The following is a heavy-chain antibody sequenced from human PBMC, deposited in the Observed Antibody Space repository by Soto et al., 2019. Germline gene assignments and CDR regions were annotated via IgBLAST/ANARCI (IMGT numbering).Heavy chain of an antibody. Sequence: GGSLRLSCAASGFTFSSYSMNWVRQAPGKGLEWVSSISSSSSYIYYADSVKGRFTISRDNAKNSLYLQMNSLRAEDTAVYYCARDFLDYDYIHPFDYWGQGTLVTVSS. D-gene: IGHD3-16*01. CDR3: ARDFLDYDYIHPFDY. J-gene: IGHJ4*02. CDR1: GFTFSSYS. CDR2: ISSSSSYI. V-gene: IGHV3-21*01.